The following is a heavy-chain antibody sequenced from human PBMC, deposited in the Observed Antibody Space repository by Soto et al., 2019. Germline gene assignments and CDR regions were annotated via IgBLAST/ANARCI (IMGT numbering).Heavy chain of an antibody. Sequence: ASVKVSCKASGGTFSSYAISWVRQAPGQGLEWMGGIIPIFGTANYAQKFQGRVTITADESTSTAYMELSSLRSEDTAVYYCARGKAAAALYYFDYWGQGTLVTVSS. CDR1: GGTFSSYA. J-gene: IGHJ4*02. CDR2: IIPIFGTA. V-gene: IGHV1-69*13. CDR3: ARGKAAAALYYFDY. D-gene: IGHD6-13*01.